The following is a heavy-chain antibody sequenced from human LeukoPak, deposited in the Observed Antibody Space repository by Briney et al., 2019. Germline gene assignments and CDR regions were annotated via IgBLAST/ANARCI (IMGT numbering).Heavy chain of an antibody. Sequence: GGSLRLSCAASGFTFSSYAMSWVRQAPGKGLEWVSAISGSGGSTYYADSVKGRFAISRDNSKNTLYLQMNSLRAEDTAVYYCAKEGYYDSSGYYLRWGQGTLVTVSS. J-gene: IGHJ4*02. CDR3: AKEGYYDSSGYYLR. V-gene: IGHV3-23*01. CDR2: ISGSGGST. CDR1: GFTFSSYA. D-gene: IGHD3-22*01.